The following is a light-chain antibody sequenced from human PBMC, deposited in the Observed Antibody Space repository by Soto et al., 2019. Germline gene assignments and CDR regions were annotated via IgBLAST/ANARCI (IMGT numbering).Light chain of an antibody. Sequence: SVLTPPAPAPRPPRQSLTISSPPPTRDVGRYNSVSSYQQHPGKAPKLMIYEVSNRPSGVSNRFSGSKSGNTASLTISGLQAEDEADYYCSSYTSSSTRYVFGTGTKVTVL. CDR1: TRDVGRYNS. CDR2: EVS. J-gene: IGLJ1*01. CDR3: SSYTSSSTRYV. V-gene: IGLV2-14*01.